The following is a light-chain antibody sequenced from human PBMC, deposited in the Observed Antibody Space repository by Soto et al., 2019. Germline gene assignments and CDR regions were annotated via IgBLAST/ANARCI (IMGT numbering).Light chain of an antibody. CDR1: QSVSSL. Sequence: EVVLTQSPDTLSLSPGERATLSCRASQSVSSLLAWYQQKPGQAPRLLIHDASNRATGIPARFSGSGSGTDFTLTISSLEPEDFAVYYCQHRSSWPGAFGPGTKVDIK. J-gene: IGKJ3*01. CDR2: DAS. V-gene: IGKV3-11*01. CDR3: QHRSSWPGA.